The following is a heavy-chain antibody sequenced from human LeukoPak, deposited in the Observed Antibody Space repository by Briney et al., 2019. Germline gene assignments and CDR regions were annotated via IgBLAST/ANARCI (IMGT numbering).Heavy chain of an antibody. Sequence: GGSLRLSCAVSGITLSNYGMSWGRQAPGKGREWVVGIRDGAGSTKYADSVKGRFTISRDNPKNTLLLQMNSLRAEGTAVYFCAKRGVVIRVVLVGFHKEAYYFESWGQGALVTVSS. V-gene: IGHV3-23*01. D-gene: IGHD3/OR15-3a*01. CDR1: GITLSNYG. CDR3: AKRGVVIRVVLVGFHKEAYYFES. CDR2: IRDGAGST. J-gene: IGHJ4*02.